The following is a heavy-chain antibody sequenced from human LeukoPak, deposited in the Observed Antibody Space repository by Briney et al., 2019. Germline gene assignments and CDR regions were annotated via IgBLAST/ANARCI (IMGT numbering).Heavy chain of an antibody. CDR2: ISGLSSYT. V-gene: IGHV3-21*01. Sequence: GGSLRLSCSAPGFTFSDYDMNWVRQAPGKGLEWVSSISGLSSYTYYGESVKGRFSISRDNAKNSLYLQMNSLGAEDTATYYCGRAFPPLRTSSAGDLWGQGILVTVSS. D-gene: IGHD3-16*01. J-gene: IGHJ4*02. CDR1: GFTFSDYD. CDR3: GRAFPPLRTSSAGDL.